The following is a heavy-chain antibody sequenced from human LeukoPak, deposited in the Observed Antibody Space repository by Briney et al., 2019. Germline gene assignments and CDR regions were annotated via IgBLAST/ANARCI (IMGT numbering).Heavy chain of an antibody. Sequence: GGSLRLSCAASGFTFSSYAMSWVRQAPGKGLEWVSAISGSGGSTYYADSVKGRFTISRDNSKNTLYLQMNSLRAKDTAVYYCAKEGNYYGSGSYQFDYWGQGTLVTVSS. CDR2: ISGSGGST. D-gene: IGHD3-10*01. V-gene: IGHV3-23*01. CDR3: AKEGNYYGSGSYQFDY. J-gene: IGHJ4*02. CDR1: GFTFSSYA.